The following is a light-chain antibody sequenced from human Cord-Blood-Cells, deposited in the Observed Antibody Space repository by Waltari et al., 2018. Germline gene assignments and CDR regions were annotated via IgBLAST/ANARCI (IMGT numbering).Light chain of an antibody. CDR3: QQYNSYST. CDR2: DAS. V-gene: IGKV1-5*01. J-gene: IGKJ1*01. Sequence: DIQMTQSPSTLSASVGDRVTITCRPSQSISSWLALYQQKPGKAPKLLIYDASSLESGVPSRFSGSGSGTEFTLTISSLQPDDFATYYCQQYNSYSTFGQGTKVEIK. CDR1: QSISSW.